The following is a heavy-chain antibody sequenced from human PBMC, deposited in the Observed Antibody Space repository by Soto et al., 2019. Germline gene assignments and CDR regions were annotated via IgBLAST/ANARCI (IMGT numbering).Heavy chain of an antibody. CDR3: ARAQGYRVESQLQYWGYFDS. CDR1: GFIVSSYA. Sequence: QVQLVESGGGVVQPGRSLRLSCAASGFIVSSYAMHWVRQAPGKGLEWEAVISYDGSKKYYADSVKGRFTISRDNSKNTLYMQMNSLRAEDASAYACARAQGYRVESQLQYWGYFDSCGQGTLVTVSS. J-gene: IGHJ4*02. CDR2: ISYDGSKK. V-gene: IGHV3-30-3*01. D-gene: IGHD3-16*02.